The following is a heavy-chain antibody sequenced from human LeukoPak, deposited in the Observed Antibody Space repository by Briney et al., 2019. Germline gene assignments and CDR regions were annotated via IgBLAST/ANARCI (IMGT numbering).Heavy chain of an antibody. V-gene: IGHV4-30-4*01. CDR1: GGSISSGDYY. CDR3: ARDLLNEGNHLDY. Sequence: SETLSLTCTVSGGSISSGDYYWSWIRQPPGKGLEWIGYISYSGSTCYNPSLKSRVTISVDTSKNQFSLKLSSVTAADTAVYYCARDLLNEGNHLDYWGQGTLVTVSS. CDR2: ISYSGST. J-gene: IGHJ4*02. D-gene: IGHD4-23*01.